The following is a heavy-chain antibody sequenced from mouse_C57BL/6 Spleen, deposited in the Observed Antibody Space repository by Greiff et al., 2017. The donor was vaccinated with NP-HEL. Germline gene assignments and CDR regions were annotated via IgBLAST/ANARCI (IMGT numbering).Heavy chain of an antibody. CDR1: GYSFTSYY. CDR3: ARSGGNWYFDV. Sequence: QVQLKESGPELVKPGASVKISCKASGYSFTSYYIHWVKQRPGQGLEWIGWIYPGSGNTKYNEKFKGKATLTADTSSSTAYMQLSSLTSEDSAVYYCARSGGNWYFDVWGTGTTVTVSS. J-gene: IGHJ1*03. V-gene: IGHV1-66*01. CDR2: IYPGSGNT. D-gene: IGHD3-1*01.